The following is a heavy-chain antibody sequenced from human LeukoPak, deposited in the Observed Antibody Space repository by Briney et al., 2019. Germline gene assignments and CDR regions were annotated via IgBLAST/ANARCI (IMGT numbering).Heavy chain of an antibody. CDR3: VATYLYAMDV. CDR2: INSDGSST. D-gene: IGHD2-2*02. V-gene: IGHV3-74*01. CDR1: GFTFSNYR. J-gene: IGHJ6*04. Sequence: GGSLRLSCVASGFTFSNYRMHWVRQAPGKGLVRISRINSDGSSTSYADSVKGRVTISRDNAKNTLYLQMNSPRAEDTAVYYCVATYLYAMDVWGKGTTVTVSS.